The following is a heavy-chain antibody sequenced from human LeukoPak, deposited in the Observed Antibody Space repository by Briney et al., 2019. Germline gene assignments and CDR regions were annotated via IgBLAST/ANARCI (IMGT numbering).Heavy chain of an antibody. J-gene: IGHJ4*02. CDR2: ISSSSSYI. V-gene: IGHV3-21*01. CDR3: ARDLGGGSFGDY. CDR1: GFTFSSYS. Sequence: GGSLRLSCAASGFTFSSYSMNWVRQAPGKGLEWVSSISSSSSYIYYADSVKGRFTISRDNAKNSLYLQMNSLRAEDTAVYYCARDLGGGSFGDYWGQGTLVTVSS. D-gene: IGHD1-26*01.